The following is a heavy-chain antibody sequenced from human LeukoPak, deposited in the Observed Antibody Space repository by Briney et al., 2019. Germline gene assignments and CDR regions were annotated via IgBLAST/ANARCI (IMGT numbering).Heavy chain of an antibody. CDR2: ISSSSSYI. D-gene: IGHD6-19*01. Sequence: KSGGSLRLYCAASGFTFSSYWMNWVRQAPGKGLEWVSSISSSSSYIYYADSVKGRFTISRDNAKNSLYLQMNSLRAEDTAVYCCARLSQWLEVDYWGQGTLVTVSS. J-gene: IGHJ4*02. CDR3: ARLSQWLEVDY. V-gene: IGHV3-21*01. CDR1: GFTFSSYW.